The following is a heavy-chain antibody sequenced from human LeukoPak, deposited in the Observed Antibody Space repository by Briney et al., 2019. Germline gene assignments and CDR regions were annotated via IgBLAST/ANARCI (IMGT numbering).Heavy chain of an antibody. Sequence: GGSLRLSCAASGFTFSDYYMSWIRQAPGKGLEWVSYISSSGSTIYYADSVKGRFTISGDTSKNTLYLQMNSLRPEDTALYYCAKGGDRDTNYFASWGQGTLVTVSS. V-gene: IGHV3-11*04. CDR3: AKGGDRDTNYFAS. J-gene: IGHJ4*02. CDR2: ISSSGSTI. D-gene: IGHD3-10*01. CDR1: GFTFSDYY.